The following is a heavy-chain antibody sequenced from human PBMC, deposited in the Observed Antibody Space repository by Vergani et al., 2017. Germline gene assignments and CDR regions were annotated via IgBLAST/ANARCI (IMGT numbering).Heavy chain of an antibody. D-gene: IGHD4-17*01. J-gene: IGHJ6*02. CDR1: GFTFSSYS. CDR2: ISSSSSTI. V-gene: IGHV3-48*01. CDR3: SRESYTVITSYYYVIDV. Sequence: EVQLVESGGGLVQPGGSLRLSCAASGFTFSSYSMNWVRQAPGKGLGWVSYISSSSSTIYYADSVMGRFTISRDNAKYSLYLQMNSVRAEETAVYYCSRESYTVITSYYYVIDVWGQGTTVTVSS.